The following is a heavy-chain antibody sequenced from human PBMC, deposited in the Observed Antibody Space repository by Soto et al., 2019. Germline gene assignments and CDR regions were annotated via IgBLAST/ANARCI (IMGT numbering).Heavy chain of an antibody. CDR2: IYYSGST. CDR3: ASVFHSSGYLVTYYFDY. V-gene: IGHV4-30-4*01. Sequence: PSETLSLTCTVSGGSISSGDYYWSWIRQPPGKGLEWIGYIYYSGSTYYNPSLKSRVTISVDTSKNQFSLKLSSVTAADTAVYYCASVFHSSGYLVTYYFDYWGQGTLVTVSS. J-gene: IGHJ4*02. D-gene: IGHD3-22*01. CDR1: GGSISSGDYY.